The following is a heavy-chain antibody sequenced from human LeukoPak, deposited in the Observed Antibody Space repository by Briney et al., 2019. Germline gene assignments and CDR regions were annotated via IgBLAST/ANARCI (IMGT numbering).Heavy chain of an antibody. CDR3: ARDRGTSWYSYFDS. CDR2: IYTCGTI. V-gene: IGHV4-4*07. CDR1: GGSVITYK. J-gene: IGHJ4*02. Sequence: SETLSLTCTVSGGSVITYKWSWIRQSAGKGLEWIGRIYTCGTINSNPSLKSRVTMSVDTSKNQISLKLTSVTAADTALYYCARDRGTSWYSYFDSWGQGTLVTVSS. D-gene: IGHD2-2*02.